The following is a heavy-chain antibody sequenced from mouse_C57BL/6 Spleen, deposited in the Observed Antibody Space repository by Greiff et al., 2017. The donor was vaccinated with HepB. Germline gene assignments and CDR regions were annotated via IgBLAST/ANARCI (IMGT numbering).Heavy chain of an antibody. CDR3: SSGVYDGFYYAMDN. CDR1: GFTFSSYA. J-gene: IGHJ4*01. CDR2: ISDGGSYT. D-gene: IGHD2-3*01. Sequence: DVKLVESGGGLVKPGGSLKLSCAASGFTFSSYAMSWVRQTPEKRLEWVATISDGGSYTYSPDNVKGRFTISRDNAKNNLYLQMSHLKSEDTAMYYCSSGVYDGFYYAMDNWGQGASVTVAS. V-gene: IGHV5-4*03.